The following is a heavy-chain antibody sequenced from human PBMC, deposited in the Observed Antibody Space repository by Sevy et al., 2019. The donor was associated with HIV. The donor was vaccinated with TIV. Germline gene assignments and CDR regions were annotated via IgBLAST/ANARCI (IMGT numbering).Heavy chain of an antibody. D-gene: IGHD5-12*01. CDR3: ARSKMATITDYFDY. Sequence: SETLSLTCTVSGGSISSYYWCWIRQPPGKGLEWIGYIYYSGSTNYNPSLKSRVTISVDTSKNQFSLKLSSVTAADTAVYYCARSKMATITDYFDYWGQGTLVTVSS. J-gene: IGHJ4*02. CDR1: GGSISSYY. CDR2: IYYSGST. V-gene: IGHV4-59*01.